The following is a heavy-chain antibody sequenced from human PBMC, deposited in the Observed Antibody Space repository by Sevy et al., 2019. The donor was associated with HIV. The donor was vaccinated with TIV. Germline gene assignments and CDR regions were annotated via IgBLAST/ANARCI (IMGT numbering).Heavy chain of an antibody. D-gene: IGHD2-15*01. Sequence: GGSLRLSCAASGFTFSSYGMHWVRQAPGKGLEWVAVISYDGSNKYYADSVKGRFTISRDNSKNTLYLQMNSLRAEDTAVYYCAKDGEDIVVVVAVAAAAPDSYYFDYWGQGTLVTVSS. J-gene: IGHJ4*02. CDR2: ISYDGSNK. CDR1: GFTFSSYG. V-gene: IGHV3-30*18. CDR3: AKDGEDIVVVVAVAAAAPDSYYFDY.